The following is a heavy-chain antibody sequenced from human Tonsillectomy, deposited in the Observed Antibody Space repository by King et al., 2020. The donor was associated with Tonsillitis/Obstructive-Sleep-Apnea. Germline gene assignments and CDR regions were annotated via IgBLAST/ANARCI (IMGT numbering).Heavy chain of an antibody. D-gene: IGHD2-15*01. CDR3: AKEIPPLAYCSGGSCYPRGFDY. Sequence: VQLVESGGGLVQPGGSLRLSCAASGFTFSSYAMSWVRQAPGKGLEWVSAISGSGGSTYYADSVKGRFTISSDNSKKTLYLQMNSLRADDTAVYYCAKEIPPLAYCSGGSCYPRGFDYWGQGTLVTVSS. V-gene: IGHV3-23*04. CDR1: GFTFSSYA. J-gene: IGHJ4*02. CDR2: ISGSGGST.